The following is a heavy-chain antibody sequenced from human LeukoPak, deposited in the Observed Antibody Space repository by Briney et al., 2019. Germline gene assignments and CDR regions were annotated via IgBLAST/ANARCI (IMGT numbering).Heavy chain of an antibody. CDR3: AGPDYYDSSGYDAFDI. CDR1: GGTFSSYA. V-gene: IGHV1-69*01. D-gene: IGHD3-22*01. J-gene: IGHJ3*02. Sequence: SVKVSCKASGGTFSSYAISWVRQAPGQGLAWMGGIIPIFGTANYAQKFQGRVTITADESTSTAYMELSSLRSEDTAVYYCAGPDYYDSSGYDAFDIWGQGTMVTVSS. CDR2: IIPIFGTA.